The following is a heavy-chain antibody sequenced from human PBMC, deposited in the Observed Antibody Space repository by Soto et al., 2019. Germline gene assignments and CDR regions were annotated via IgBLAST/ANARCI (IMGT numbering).Heavy chain of an antibody. CDR3: TRDPTTSIVTDY. D-gene: IGHD2-21*01. J-gene: IGHJ4*02. V-gene: IGHV3-66*01. Sequence: EVQLVESGGGLVQPGGSLRLSCAASGITVITNYFSWVRQAPGQGLEWVSGIYSDGSTHYADSVKGRFPISRDNSKNTLSLQMNTLRAEDTGVYYCTRDPTTSIVTDYWGQGTLVTVSS. CDR1: GITVITNY. CDR2: IYSDGST.